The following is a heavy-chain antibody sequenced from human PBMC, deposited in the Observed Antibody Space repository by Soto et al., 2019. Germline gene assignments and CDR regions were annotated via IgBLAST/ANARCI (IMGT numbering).Heavy chain of an antibody. CDR1: GGSISSYY. J-gene: IGHJ4*02. V-gene: IGHV4-59*01. CDR3: ARMGGYYQYYFDY. CDR2: IYYSGST. Sequence: PSETLSLTCTVSGGSISSYYWSWIRQPPGKGLEWIGYIYYSGSTNYNPSLKSRVTISVDTSKNQFSLKLSSVTAADTAVYYCARMGGYYQYYFDYWGQGTLVTVSS. D-gene: IGHD3-22*01.